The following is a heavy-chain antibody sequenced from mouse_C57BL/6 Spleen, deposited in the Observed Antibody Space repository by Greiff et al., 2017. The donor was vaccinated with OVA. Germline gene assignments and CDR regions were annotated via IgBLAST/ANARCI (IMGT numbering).Heavy chain of an antibody. D-gene: IGHD1-1*01. CDR2: ISSKSNNYAT. CDR1: GFSFNTYA. CDR3: VRHNYGSPWYFDV. Sequence: VQLKESGGGLVQPKGSLKLSCAASGFSFNTYAMNWVRQAPGKGLEWVARISSKSNNYATYYADSVKDRFTISRDDSESMLYLQMNNLKTEDTAMYYGVRHNYGSPWYFDVWGTGTTVTVSS. J-gene: IGHJ1*03. V-gene: IGHV10-1*01.